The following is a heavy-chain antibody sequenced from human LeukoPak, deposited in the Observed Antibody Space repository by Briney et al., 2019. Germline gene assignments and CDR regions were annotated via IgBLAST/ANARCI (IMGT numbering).Heavy chain of an antibody. V-gene: IGHV1-46*01. CDR1: GYTFTSYY. D-gene: IGHD2-15*01. Sequence: ASVKVSCKASGYTFTSYYMHWVRQAPGQGLEWMGIINPSGGSTSYAQKFQGRVTMTRDMSTSTVYMELSSLRSEDTAVYYCARVPSLGYCSGGSCYRFDYWGQGTLVTVSS. J-gene: IGHJ4*02. CDR2: INPSGGST. CDR3: ARVPSLGYCSGGSCYRFDY.